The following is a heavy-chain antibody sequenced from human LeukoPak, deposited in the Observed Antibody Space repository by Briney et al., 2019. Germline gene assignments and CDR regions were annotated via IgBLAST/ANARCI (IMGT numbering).Heavy chain of an antibody. Sequence: KPSETLSLTCTVSGGSISSYYWSWIRQPPGKGLEWIGYIYYSGSTNYNPSLKSRVTISVDTSKNQFSLKLSSVTAADTAVYYCASHEYCGGDCYSDYWGQGTLVTVSS. CDR1: GGSISSYY. CDR3: ASHEYCGGDCYSDY. J-gene: IGHJ4*02. CDR2: IYYSGST. V-gene: IGHV4-59*01. D-gene: IGHD2-21*02.